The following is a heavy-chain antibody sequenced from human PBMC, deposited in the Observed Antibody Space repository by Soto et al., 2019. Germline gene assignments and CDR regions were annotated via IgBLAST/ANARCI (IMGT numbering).Heavy chain of an antibody. D-gene: IGHD3-3*01. CDR2: INHSGST. CDR3: ARETYYDFWSGYYYYYYYMDV. V-gene: IGHV4-34*01. Sequence: QVQLQQWGAGLLKPSETLSLTCAVYGGSFSGYYWSWIRQPPGKGLEWIGEINHSGSTNYNPSLKSRVTISVDTSKNQFYLKLSSVTAADTAVYYCARETYYDFWSGYYYYYYYMDVWGKGTTVTVSS. J-gene: IGHJ6*03. CDR1: GGSFSGYY.